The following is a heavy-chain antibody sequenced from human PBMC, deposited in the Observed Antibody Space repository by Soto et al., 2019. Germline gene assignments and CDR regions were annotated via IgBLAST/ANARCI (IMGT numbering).Heavy chain of an antibody. CDR3: ARVHPRGVVLDAFDI. CDR1: GFTFSSYS. J-gene: IGHJ3*02. V-gene: IGHV3-21*01. Sequence: GGSLRLSCAASGFTFSSYSMNWVRQAPGKGLEWVSSISSSSSYIYYADSVKGRFTISRDNAKNSLYLQMNSLRAEDTAVYYCARVHPRGVVLDAFDIWGQGTMVTVSS. CDR2: ISSSSSYI. D-gene: IGHD2-8*01.